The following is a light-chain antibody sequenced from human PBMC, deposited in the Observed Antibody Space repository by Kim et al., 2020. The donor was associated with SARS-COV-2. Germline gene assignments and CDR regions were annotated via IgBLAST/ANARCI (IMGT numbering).Light chain of an antibody. V-gene: IGKV1-9*01. CDR3: QQVNSYPIT. CDR2: AAS. J-gene: IGKJ5*01. Sequence: ASVGDRVNITCRASQGISSYFDWYQQKPGKAPNLLIYAASTLHSGVQSRFSGSGSGTEFTLTISSLQPEDFATYYCQQVNSYPITFGQGTRLEIK. CDR1: QGISSY.